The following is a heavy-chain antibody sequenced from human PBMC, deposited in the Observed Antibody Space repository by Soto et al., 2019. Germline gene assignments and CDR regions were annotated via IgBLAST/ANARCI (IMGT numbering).Heavy chain of an antibody. D-gene: IGHD3-3*01. Sequence: EVQLVESGGDMVQPGRSLRLSCVASGFTFDDYAMWWVRQAPGKGLEWVSGISWNGNDIAYADSVKGRFTISRDDAKNSRYLQMKSLRAEDTALYFCAKDMDRYDFWTGSSFDSWGQGTLVTVSS. CDR3: AKDMDRYDFWTGSSFDS. CDR2: ISWNGNDI. V-gene: IGHV3-9*01. J-gene: IGHJ4*02. CDR1: GFTFDDYA.